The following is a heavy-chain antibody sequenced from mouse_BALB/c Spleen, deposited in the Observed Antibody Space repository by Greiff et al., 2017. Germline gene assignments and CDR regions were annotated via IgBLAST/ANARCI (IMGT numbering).Heavy chain of an antibody. CDR1: GYTFTSYW. CDR3: AKGGNLYAMDY. D-gene: IGHD1-1*02. Sequence: VQLQQSGAELAKPGASVKMSCKASGYTFTSYWMHWVKQRPGQGLEWIGYINPSTGYTEYNQKFKDKATLTADKSSSTAYMQLSSLTSEDSAVYYCAKGGNLYAMDYWGQGTSVTVSS. V-gene: IGHV1-7*01. J-gene: IGHJ4*01. CDR2: INPSTGYT.